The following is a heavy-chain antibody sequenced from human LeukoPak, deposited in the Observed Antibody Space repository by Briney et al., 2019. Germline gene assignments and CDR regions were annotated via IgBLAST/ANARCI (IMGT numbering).Heavy chain of an antibody. V-gene: IGHV4-4*07. J-gene: IGHJ4*02. CDR3: ARGGAAAGAFDY. D-gene: IGHD6-13*01. CDR2: IYPSGTT. Sequence: SETLSLTCTVSGGCTSSYYWSWIRQPAGKGLEWIGRIYPSGTTNCNPSLKSRVTMSVDTSKKQFSLKLSSVTAADTAVYYCARGGAAAGAFDYWGQGTLVTVSS. CDR1: GGCTSSYY.